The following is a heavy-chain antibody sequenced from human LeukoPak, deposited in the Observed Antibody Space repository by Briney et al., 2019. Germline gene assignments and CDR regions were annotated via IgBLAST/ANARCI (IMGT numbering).Heavy chain of an antibody. D-gene: IGHD2-21*01. J-gene: IGHJ4*02. CDR1: GFTFSNHW. Sequence: GGSLRLSCAASGFTFSNHWLSWVRQAPGKGLEWVANIKQDGSEEYYVDSVKGRLTISRDSAKNSLYLQMNSLRAEDTAVYYCARDRPYYYFDYWGQGTLVTVSS. V-gene: IGHV3-7*04. CDR3: ARDRPYYYFDY. CDR2: IKQDGSEE.